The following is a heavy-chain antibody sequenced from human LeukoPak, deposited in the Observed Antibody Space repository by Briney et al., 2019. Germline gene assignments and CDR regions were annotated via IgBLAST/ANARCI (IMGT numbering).Heavy chain of an antibody. V-gene: IGHV4-59*01. Sequence: SETLSLTCTVSGGSISSYYWSWIRQPPGKGLEWIGYIYYSGSTNYNPSLKSRVTISVDTSKNQFSLKLSSVTAADTAVYYCASGKDGYTNKNDAFDIWGQGTMVTVSS. CDR1: GGSISSYY. CDR3: ASGKDGYTNKNDAFDI. CDR2: IYYSGST. D-gene: IGHD5-24*01. J-gene: IGHJ3*02.